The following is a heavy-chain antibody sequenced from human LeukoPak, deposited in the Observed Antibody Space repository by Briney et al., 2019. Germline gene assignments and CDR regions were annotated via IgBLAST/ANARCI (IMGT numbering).Heavy chain of an antibody. CDR1: GGTFSSYA. V-gene: IGHV1-69*13. D-gene: IGHD2-8*02. Sequence: SVKVSCKASGGTFSSYAISWVRQAPGQGLEWMGGIIPIFGTANYAQKFQGRVTITADESTSTAYMELSSLRSEDTAVYYCAQDCTGGLCYPPPLSYWGQGTLVTVSS. J-gene: IGHJ4*02. CDR3: AQDCTGGLCYPPPLSY. CDR2: IIPIFGTA.